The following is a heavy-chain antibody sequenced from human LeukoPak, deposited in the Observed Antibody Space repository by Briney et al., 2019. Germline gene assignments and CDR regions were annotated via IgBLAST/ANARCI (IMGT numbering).Heavy chain of an antibody. CDR2: IIPIFGTA. CDR1: GGTFSSYA. J-gene: IGHJ3*02. Sequence: ASVKVSCKASGGTFSSYAISWVRQAPRQGLEWMGGIIPIFGTANYAQKFQGRVTITTDESTSTAYMELSSLRSEDTAVYYCARREGYCSSTSCRDAFDIWGQGTMVTVSS. V-gene: IGHV1-69*05. D-gene: IGHD2-2*01. CDR3: ARREGYCSSTSCRDAFDI.